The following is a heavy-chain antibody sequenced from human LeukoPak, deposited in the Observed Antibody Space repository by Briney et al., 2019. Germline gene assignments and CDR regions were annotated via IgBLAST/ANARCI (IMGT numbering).Heavy chain of an antibody. CDR3: ARANYYDSSGPYFDY. V-gene: IGHV4-59*01. Sequence: PSETLSLTCTVSGGSISSYYWSWIRQPPGKGLEWIGYIYYSGSTNYNPSLKSRVTISVDTSKNQFSLKLSSVTAADTAVYYCARANYYDSSGPYFDYWGQGTLVTVSS. D-gene: IGHD3-22*01. J-gene: IGHJ4*02. CDR1: GGSISSYY. CDR2: IYYSGST.